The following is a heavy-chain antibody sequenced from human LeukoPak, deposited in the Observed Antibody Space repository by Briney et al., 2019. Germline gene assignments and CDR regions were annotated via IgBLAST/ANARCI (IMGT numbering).Heavy chain of an antibody. CDR2: INSNSGGT. J-gene: IGHJ4*02. CDR1: GYTFTGYY. V-gene: IGHV1-2*02. Sequence: ASVKVSCKASGYTFTGYYMPWVRQAPGQGLEWMGWINSNSGGTNYAQKFQGRVTMTRDTSISTAYMELSRLRSDDTAVYYCARLIAAAGRVRDYWGQGTLVTVSS. CDR3: ARLIAAAGRVRDY. D-gene: IGHD6-13*01.